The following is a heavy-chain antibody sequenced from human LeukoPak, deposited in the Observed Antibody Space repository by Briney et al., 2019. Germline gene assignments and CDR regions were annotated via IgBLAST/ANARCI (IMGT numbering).Heavy chain of an antibody. CDR2: INPNSGGT. D-gene: IGHD5-18*01. J-gene: IGHJ4*02. CDR1: GYTFTGYY. Sequence: GASVKVSCEASGYTFTGYYMHWVRQAPGQGLEWMGRINPNSGGTNYAQKFQGRVTMTRDTSISTAYMELSRLRSDDTAVYYCARVKLSHGYSYGYNPYYFDYWGQGTLVTVSS. V-gene: IGHV1-2*06. CDR3: ARVKLSHGYSYGYNPYYFDY.